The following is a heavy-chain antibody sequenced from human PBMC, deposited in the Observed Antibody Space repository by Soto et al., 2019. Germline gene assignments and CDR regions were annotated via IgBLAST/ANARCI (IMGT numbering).Heavy chain of an antibody. CDR3: TRDWSVDTAMVTFSDY. CDR2: IRSKAYGGTT. V-gene: IGHV3-49*04. Sequence: GGSLRLSCTASGFTFGDYAMSWVRQAPGKGLEWVGFIRSKAYGGTTEYAASVKGRFTISRDDSKSIAYLQMNSLKTEDTAVYYCTRDWSVDTAMVTFSDYWGQGTLATVSS. D-gene: IGHD5-18*01. J-gene: IGHJ4*02. CDR1: GFTFGDYA.